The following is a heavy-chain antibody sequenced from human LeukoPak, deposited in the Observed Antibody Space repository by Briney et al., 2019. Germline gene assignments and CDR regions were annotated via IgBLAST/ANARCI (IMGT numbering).Heavy chain of an antibody. CDR2: ISNSGSYI. Sequence: PGGSLRLSCAASGFIFSSYSMNWVRQAPGKGLEWVSSISNSGSYIYYADSVKGRFTISRDNAKNSLYLQMNSLSAEDTALYFCAGDPGYSFYFDYWGQGILVTVSS. J-gene: IGHJ4*02. V-gene: IGHV3-21*06. CDR1: GFIFSSYS. D-gene: IGHD5-12*01. CDR3: AGDPGYSFYFDY.